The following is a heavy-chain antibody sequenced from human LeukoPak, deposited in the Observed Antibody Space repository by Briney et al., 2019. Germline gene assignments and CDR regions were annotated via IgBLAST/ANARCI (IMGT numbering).Heavy chain of an antibody. V-gene: IGHV4-34*01. D-gene: IGHD2-2*01. CDR3: ARSYCSSTSCYARYFDY. CDR2: INHSGST. J-gene: IGHJ4*02. CDR1: GGSFSGYY. Sequence: PSETLSLTCAVYGGSFSGYYWSWIRQPPGKGLEWIGEINHSGSTNYNPSLKSRVTISVDTSKNQFSLKLSSVTAADTAVYYCARSYCSSTSCYARYFDYWGQGTLVTVSS.